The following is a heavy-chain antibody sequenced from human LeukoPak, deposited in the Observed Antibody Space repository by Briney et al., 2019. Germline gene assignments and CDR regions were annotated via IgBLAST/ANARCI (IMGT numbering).Heavy chain of an antibody. CDR2: ISYDGSNK. CDR3: ARDSQDYGDYPDY. Sequence: PGGSLRLSCAASGFTFSSYGMHWVRQAPGKGLERVAVISYDGSNKYYADSVKGRFTISRDNSKNTLYLQMNSLRAEDTAVYYCARDSQDYGDYPDYWGQGTLVTVSS. D-gene: IGHD4-17*01. CDR1: GFTFSSYG. J-gene: IGHJ4*02. V-gene: IGHV3-30*03.